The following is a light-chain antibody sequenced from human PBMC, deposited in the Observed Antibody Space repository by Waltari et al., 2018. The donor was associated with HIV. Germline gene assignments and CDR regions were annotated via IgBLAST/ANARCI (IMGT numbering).Light chain of an antibody. CDR1: SSNIGDNP. J-gene: IGLJ2*01. CDR2: TNS. CDR3: AAWDDSLNGVV. V-gene: IGLV1-44*01. Sequence: QSVLTQPPSASGTPGPRVTLSSSGNSSNIGDNPVHWYQQLPGTAPKLLIYTNSQRPSGVPGRFSGSKSGTSASLAISGLQSEDEADYYCAAWDDSLNGVVFGGGTKLTVL.